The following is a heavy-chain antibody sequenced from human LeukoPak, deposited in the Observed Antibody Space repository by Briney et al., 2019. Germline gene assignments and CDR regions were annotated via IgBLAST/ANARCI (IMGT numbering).Heavy chain of an antibody. Sequence: YPGGSLRLSCAASGFTFSSYAMSWVRQAPGKGLEWVSAISGSGGSTYYADSVKGRFTISRDHSKNTLYLQLNSLRAEDTAVYYCAKEGGSWGYYDILTGYLAHTGPDYYYCGMDVWGQGTTVTASS. CDR3: AKEGGSWGYYDILTGYLAHTGPDYYYCGMDV. V-gene: IGHV3-23*01. CDR1: GFTFSSYA. J-gene: IGHJ6*02. CDR2: ISGSGGST. D-gene: IGHD3-9*01.